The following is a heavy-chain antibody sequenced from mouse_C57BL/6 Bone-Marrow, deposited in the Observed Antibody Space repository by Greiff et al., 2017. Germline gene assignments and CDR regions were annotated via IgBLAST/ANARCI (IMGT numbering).Heavy chain of an antibody. D-gene: IGHD1-1*01. J-gene: IGHJ2*01. V-gene: IGHV5-4*01. CDR2: ISAGGSYT. CDR1: GFTFSSYA. CDR3: ATHYYGSFDY. Sequence: EVQLVESGGGLVKPGGSLKLSCAASGFTFSSYAMSWVRQTPEKRLEWVATISAGGSYTYYPDNVKGRFTISRDNAKNNLYLQMSHLKSEDTAMYYCATHYYGSFDYWGQGTTLTVSS.